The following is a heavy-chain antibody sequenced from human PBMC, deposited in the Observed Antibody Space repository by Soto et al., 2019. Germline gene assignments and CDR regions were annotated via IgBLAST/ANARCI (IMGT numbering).Heavy chain of an antibody. J-gene: IGHJ5*02. Sequence: PSETLSLTCAVSGGSISSGGYSWSWIRQPPGKGLEWIGYIYHSGSTYYNPSLKSRVTISVDRSKNQFSLKLSSVTAADTAVYYCARALLPGWLDPWGQGTLVTVSS. CDR1: GGSISSGGYS. D-gene: IGHD3-22*01. V-gene: IGHV4-30-2*01. CDR2: IYHSGST. CDR3: ARALLPGWLDP.